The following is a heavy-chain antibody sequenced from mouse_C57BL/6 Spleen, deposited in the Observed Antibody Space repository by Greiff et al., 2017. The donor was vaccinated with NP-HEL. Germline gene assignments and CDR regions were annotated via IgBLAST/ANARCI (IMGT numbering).Heavy chain of an antibody. Sequence: EVKLQESGAELVRPGASVKLSCTASGFNIKDYYMHWVKQRPEQGLEWIGRIDPEDGDTEYAPKFQGKATMTADTSSNTAYLQLSSLTSEDTAVYYCTTELTTVTARDYWGQGTSVTVSS. CDR2: IDPEDGDT. D-gene: IGHD1-1*01. CDR3: TTELTTVTARDY. V-gene: IGHV14-1*01. J-gene: IGHJ4*01. CDR1: GFNIKDYY.